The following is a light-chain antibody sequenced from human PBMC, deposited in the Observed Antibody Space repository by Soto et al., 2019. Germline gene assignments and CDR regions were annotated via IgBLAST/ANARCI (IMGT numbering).Light chain of an antibody. V-gene: IGKV1-17*01. CDR1: QGIRND. CDR3: QQLNDYPTAT. J-gene: IGKJ4*01. CDR2: AAS. Sequence: IQITQSPSSLSSSVLYVVTITFLGSQGIRNDLGWYQQKSGKAPKLLIYAASTLQSGVPSRFSGSGSGTEFTLTISSLQPEDFATYYCQQLNDYPTATFGGGTKVDI.